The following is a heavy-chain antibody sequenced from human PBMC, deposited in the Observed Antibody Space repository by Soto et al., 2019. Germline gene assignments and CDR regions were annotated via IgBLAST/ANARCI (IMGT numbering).Heavy chain of an antibody. Sequence: GESLKISCKGSGYSFTSYWIGWVRQMPGKGLEWMGIIYPGDSDTRYSPSFQGQVTISADKSISTAYLQWSSLKASDTAMYYCARIYHNPIFGGGYPSRYYYYMDVWGKGTTVTVSS. CDR1: GYSFTSYW. D-gene: IGHD3-3*02. CDR3: ARIYHNPIFGGGYPSRYYYYMDV. V-gene: IGHV5-51*01. J-gene: IGHJ6*03. CDR2: IYPGDSDT.